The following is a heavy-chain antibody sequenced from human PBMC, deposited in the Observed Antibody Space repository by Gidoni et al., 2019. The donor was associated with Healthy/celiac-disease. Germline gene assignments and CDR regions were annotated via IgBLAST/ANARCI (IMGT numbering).Heavy chain of an antibody. J-gene: IGHJ4*02. D-gene: IGHD1-26*01. CDR3: ARDRPGRSGSLTWFDY. CDR1: GFTFSSYS. Sequence: EVQLVESGGGLVKPGGSLRLSCAASGFTFSSYSMNWVRQAPGKGLEWVSSISSSSSYIYYADSVKGRFTISRDNAKNSLYLQMNSLRAEDTAVYYCARDRPGRSGSLTWFDYWGQGTLVTVSS. CDR2: ISSSSSYI. V-gene: IGHV3-21*01.